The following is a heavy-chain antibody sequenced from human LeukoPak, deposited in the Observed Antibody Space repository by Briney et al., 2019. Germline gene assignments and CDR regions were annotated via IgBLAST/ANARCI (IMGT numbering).Heavy chain of an antibody. CDR1: GYTFTGYY. J-gene: IGHJ4*02. CDR3: ATYYYGSGSYRDFDY. CDR2: INPNSGGT. V-gene: IGHV1-2*02. Sequence: GASVKVSCKASGYTFTGYYMHWVRQAPGQGLEWMGWINPNSGGTNYAQKFQGRVTMTRDTSISTAYMELSRLRSDDTAVYYCATYYYGSGSYRDFDYWGQGTLVTVSS. D-gene: IGHD3-10*01.